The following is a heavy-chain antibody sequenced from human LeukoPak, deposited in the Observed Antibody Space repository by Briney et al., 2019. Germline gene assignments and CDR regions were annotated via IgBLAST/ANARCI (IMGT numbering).Heavy chain of an antibody. CDR1: GFTFSSYW. Sequence: SGGSLRLSCAASGFTFSSYWMSWVRQAPGKGLVWVANIKQDGSEKYYVDSVKGRFTISRDNAKNSLYLQMNSLRAEDTAVYYCARDGGVIAAAGTGYWGQGTLVTVSS. D-gene: IGHD6-13*01. J-gene: IGHJ4*02. CDR3: ARDGGVIAAAGTGY. V-gene: IGHV3-7*01. CDR2: IKQDGSEK.